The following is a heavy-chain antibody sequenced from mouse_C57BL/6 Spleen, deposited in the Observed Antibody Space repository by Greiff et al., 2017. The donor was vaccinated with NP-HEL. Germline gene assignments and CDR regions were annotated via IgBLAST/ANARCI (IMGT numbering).Heavy chain of an antibody. Sequence: EVQLQQSGPGLVKPSQSLSLTCSVTGYSITSGYYWNWIRQFPGNKLEWMGYISYDGSNNYNPSLKNRISITRDTSKNQFFLKLNSVTTEDTATYYCARGGTTVGGYAMDYWGQGTSVTVSS. CDR1: GYSITSGYY. CDR3: ARGGTTVGGYAMDY. V-gene: IGHV3-6*01. CDR2: ISYDGSN. J-gene: IGHJ4*01. D-gene: IGHD1-1*01.